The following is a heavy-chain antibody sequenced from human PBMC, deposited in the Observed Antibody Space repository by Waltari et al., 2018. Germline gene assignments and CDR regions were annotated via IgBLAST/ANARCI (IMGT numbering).Heavy chain of an antibody. Sequence: QVQLVQSGAEVKKPGASVKVSCKASGYTFTSYYIHWVRQAPGQGLEWMGIINPMGGSTSYAQKFQGRVTMTRDTSTSTVYMELSSLRSEDTAMYYCARGARPYCSGGSCFTLDYWGQGTLVTVSS. J-gene: IGHJ4*02. V-gene: IGHV1-46*01. CDR2: INPMGGST. CDR3: ARGARPYCSGGSCFTLDY. D-gene: IGHD2-15*01. CDR1: GYTFTSYY.